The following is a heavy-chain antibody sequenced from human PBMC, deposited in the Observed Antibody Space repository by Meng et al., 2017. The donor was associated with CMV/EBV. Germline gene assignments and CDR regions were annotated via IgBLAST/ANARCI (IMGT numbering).Heavy chain of an antibody. CDR3: ARAEWEITRDYGMDV. V-gene: IGHV1-2*02. Sequence: ASVKVSCKASGYTFTGYYMHWVRQAPGQGLEWMGWINPNSGGTNYAQKFQGRVTMTRDTSIRTAYMELSRLRADDTAVYYCARAEWEITRDYGMDVWGQGTTVTVSS. CDR2: INPNSGGT. CDR1: GYTFTGYY. D-gene: IGHD1-26*01. J-gene: IGHJ6*02.